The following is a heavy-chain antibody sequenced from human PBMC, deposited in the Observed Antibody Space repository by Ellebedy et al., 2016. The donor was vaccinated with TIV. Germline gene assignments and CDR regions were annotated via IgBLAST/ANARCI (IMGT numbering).Heavy chain of an antibody. J-gene: IGHJ4*02. D-gene: IGHD1-26*01. V-gene: IGHV3-66*01. Sequence: GESLKIFCAASGFTFSEDYMSWIRQAPGKGLEWVSVIYSGGSTHYADPVKGRFTISRDNSKNTLYLQMNSLRAEDTAVYYCAGDWYSGNYYRYWGQGTLVTVSS. CDR1: GFTFSEDY. CDR3: AGDWYSGNYYRY. CDR2: IYSGGST.